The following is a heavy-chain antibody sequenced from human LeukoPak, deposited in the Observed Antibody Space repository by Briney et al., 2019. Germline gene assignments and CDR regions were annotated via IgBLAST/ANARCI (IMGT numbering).Heavy chain of an antibody. J-gene: IGHJ3*02. CDR2: MYHSGST. CDR3: AISASLGLLFSRVFDI. CDR1: GYSISTGYF. Sequence: PSETLSLTCPVSGYSISTGYFWGWIRQPPGKGPEWLATMYHSGSTDYNPPLKSRVRISVDTSQNQFSLRLNSVTAADTAVYYCAISASLGLLFSRVFDIWGQGTRVTVSS. V-gene: IGHV4-38-2*01. D-gene: IGHD2/OR15-2a*01.